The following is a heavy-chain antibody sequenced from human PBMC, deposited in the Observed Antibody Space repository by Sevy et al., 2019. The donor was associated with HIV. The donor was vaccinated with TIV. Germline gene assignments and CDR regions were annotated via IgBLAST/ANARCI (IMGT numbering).Heavy chain of an antibody. CDR1: GGTFSSYA. CDR3: ARVDTTNYYMDV. CDR2: IIPTLGIA. D-gene: IGHD1-1*01. V-gene: IGHV1-69*10. Sequence: ASVKVSCKASGGTFSSYAISWVRQAPGQGLEWMGGIIPTLGIANYAQRFQGRVTITAVKSTSTAYMELSSLRSEDTAVYYCARVDTTNYYMDVWGKGTTVTVSS. J-gene: IGHJ6*03.